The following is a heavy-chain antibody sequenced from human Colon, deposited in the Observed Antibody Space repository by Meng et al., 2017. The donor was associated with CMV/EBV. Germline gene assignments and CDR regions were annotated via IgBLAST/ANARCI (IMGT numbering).Heavy chain of an antibody. CDR2: ISGNGGST. Sequence: GGSLRLSCAASGFTFSSYGMSWVRQAPGKGLEWVSVISGNGGSTYYGDSVKGRFTVSRDNSKNTLYLQMNSLRAEDTAVYYCAKNLGIASSPVDYWGQGTLVTVSS. J-gene: IGHJ4*02. CDR1: GFTFSSYG. V-gene: IGHV3-23*01. D-gene: IGHD6-6*01. CDR3: AKNLGIASSPVDY.